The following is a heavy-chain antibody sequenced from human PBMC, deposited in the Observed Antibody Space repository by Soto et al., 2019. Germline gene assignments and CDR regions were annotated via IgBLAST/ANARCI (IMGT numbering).Heavy chain of an antibody. CDR2: INIEGTSA. CDR1: GFTFSRYW. D-gene: IGHD1-20*01. J-gene: IGHJ5*02. Sequence: EVQVVESGGGLVQPGGSLRLSCAASGFTFSRYWMHWVRQVPGKGLVWVSRINIEGTSATYADSVKGRFPISRDNATKTLFLPMSRLRVEDSAVYYWAAGILPRISGMILNPWGPGTLVIVSS. CDR3: AAGILPRISGMILNP. V-gene: IGHV3-74*01.